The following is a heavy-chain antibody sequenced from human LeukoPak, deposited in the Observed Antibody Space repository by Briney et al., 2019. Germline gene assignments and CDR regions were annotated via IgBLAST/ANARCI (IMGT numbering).Heavy chain of an antibody. D-gene: IGHD6-6*01. CDR2: IYYSGST. V-gene: IGHV4-59*08. Sequence: SETLSLTCTVSGGSISSYYWSWIWQPPGKGLEWIGYIYYSGSTNYNPSLKSRVTISVDTSKNQFSLKLSSVTAADTAVYYCARGVKIEYSSSPRNWFFDLWGRGTLVTVSS. CDR3: ARGVKIEYSSSPRNWFFDL. CDR1: GGSISSYY. J-gene: IGHJ2*01.